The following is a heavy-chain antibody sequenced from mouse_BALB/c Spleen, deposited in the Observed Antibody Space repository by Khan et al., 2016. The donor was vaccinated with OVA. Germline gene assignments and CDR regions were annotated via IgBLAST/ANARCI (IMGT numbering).Heavy chain of an antibody. V-gene: IGHV3-2*02. D-gene: IGHD1-1*01. J-gene: IGHJ2*01. CDR3: ARGDYYGYYIDY. CDR1: GYSITSCYA. Sequence: EVQLVESGPGLVKPSQSLSLTCTVTGYSITSCYAWNWIRQFPGNKLEWMGYISYSGGTSYNPSLTSRISITRDTSKNQFFLQLNSVTTEDAATYCGARGDYYGYYIDYWGQGTPLTVSS. CDR2: ISYSGGT.